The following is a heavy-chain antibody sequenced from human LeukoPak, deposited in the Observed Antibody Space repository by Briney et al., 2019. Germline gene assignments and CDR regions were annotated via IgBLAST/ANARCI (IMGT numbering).Heavy chain of an antibody. CDR3: ARGRITMIVVVDAFDI. Sequence: TSETLSLTCTVSGGSVSSGSYYWSWIRQLPGKGLEWIGYIYYSGSTNYNPSLKSRVTISVDTSKNQFSLKLSSVTAADTAVYYCARGRITMIVVVDAFDIWGQGTMVTVSS. J-gene: IGHJ3*02. V-gene: IGHV4-61*01. D-gene: IGHD3-22*01. CDR2: IYYSGST. CDR1: GGSVSSGSYY.